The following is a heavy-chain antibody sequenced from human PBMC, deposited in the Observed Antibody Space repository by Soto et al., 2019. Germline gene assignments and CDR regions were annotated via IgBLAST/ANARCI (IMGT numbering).Heavy chain of an antibody. Sequence: GESLKISCKGSGYSFTSYWIGWVRQMPGKGPEWMGIIYPGDSDTRYSPSFQGQVTISADKSISTAYLQWSSLKASDTAMYYCARRAYYYDSSGYYMGGFDYWGQGTLVTVSS. CDR2: IYPGDSDT. D-gene: IGHD3-22*01. CDR1: GYSFTSYW. CDR3: ARRAYYYDSSGYYMGGFDY. V-gene: IGHV5-51*01. J-gene: IGHJ4*02.